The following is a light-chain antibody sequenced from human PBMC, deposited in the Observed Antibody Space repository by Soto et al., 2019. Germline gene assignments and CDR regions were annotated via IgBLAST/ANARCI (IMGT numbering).Light chain of an antibody. CDR3: CSYAGRSTPYV. CDR1: SSDVGSYNL. V-gene: IGLV2-23*02. J-gene: IGLJ1*01. Sequence: QSALTQPASVSGSPGQSITISCTGTSSDVGSYNLVSWYQQYPGKAPKLMIYEVSKRPSGVSNRFSGSKSGNTASLTISGLQAEDEADYYCCSYAGRSTPYVFGTGPKLTVL. CDR2: EVS.